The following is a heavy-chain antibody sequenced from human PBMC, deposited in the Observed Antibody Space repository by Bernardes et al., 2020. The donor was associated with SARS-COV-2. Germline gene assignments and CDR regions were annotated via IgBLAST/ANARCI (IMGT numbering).Heavy chain of an antibody. J-gene: IGHJ6*02. D-gene: IGHD3-22*01. CDR1: GYTLTSYG. Sequence: ASVKVSCKASGYTLTSYGISWVRQAPGQGLEWMGWISAYNGNTNYAQKLQGRVTMTTDTSTSTAYMELRSLRSDDTAVYYCARDRDSSGYYYYYYGMDVWGQGTTVTVSS. V-gene: IGHV1-18*01. CDR2: ISAYNGNT. CDR3: ARDRDSSGYYYYYYGMDV.